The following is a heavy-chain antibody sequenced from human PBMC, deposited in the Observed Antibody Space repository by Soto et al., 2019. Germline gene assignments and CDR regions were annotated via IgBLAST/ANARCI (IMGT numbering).Heavy chain of an antibody. CDR2: IIPIFGTA. Sequence: PAKVSCKASGGTFSSYAISWVRQAPGQGLEWMGGIIPIFGTANYAQKFQGRVTITADKSTSTAYMELSSLRSEDTAVYYCARDSEQQLFDYWGQGTLVTVYS. D-gene: IGHD6-13*01. CDR3: ARDSEQQLFDY. J-gene: IGHJ4*02. CDR1: GGTFSSYA. V-gene: IGHV1-69*06.